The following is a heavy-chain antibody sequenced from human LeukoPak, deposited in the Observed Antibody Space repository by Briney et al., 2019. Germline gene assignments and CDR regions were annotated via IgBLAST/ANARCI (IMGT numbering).Heavy chain of an antibody. CDR2: IKSKSDGGTT. V-gene: IGHV3-15*01. Sequence: GGSLRLSCAASGFTFSNAWMSWVRQAPGKGLEWVGRIKSKSDGGTTDYAAPVKGRFTISRDDSKDMLYLQMNSLKAEDTAVYYCATYSLSWYWGQGTLVTVSS. CDR1: GFTFSNAW. CDR3: ATYSLSWY. J-gene: IGHJ4*02. D-gene: IGHD2-15*01.